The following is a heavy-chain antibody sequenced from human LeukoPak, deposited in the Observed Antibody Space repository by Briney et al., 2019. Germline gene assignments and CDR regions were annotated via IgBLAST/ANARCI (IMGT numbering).Heavy chain of an antibody. D-gene: IGHD6-13*01. Sequence: PSDTLSLTCAVYGGSFSGYYWSWIRQPPGKGLEWIGEINHSGSTNYNPSLKSRVTISVDTSKNQFSLKLSSVTAADTAVYYCARRIAAAPCDYWGQGTLVTVSS. V-gene: IGHV4-34*01. CDR2: INHSGST. J-gene: IGHJ4*02. CDR3: ARRIAAAPCDY. CDR1: GGSFSGYY.